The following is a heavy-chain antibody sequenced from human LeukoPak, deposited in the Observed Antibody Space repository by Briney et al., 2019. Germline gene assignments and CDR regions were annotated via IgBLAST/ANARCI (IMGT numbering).Heavy chain of an antibody. J-gene: IGHJ6*03. CDR3: ARHPAGRVRYYYMDV. V-gene: IGHV4-39*01. CDR2: IFYSGTT. D-gene: IGHD3-16*01. CDR1: GVSISSSTYC. Sequence: RTSETLSLTCTVSGVSISSSTYCWRLIRQSPGKGLEWIGSIFYSGTTYDNPSLKSRVTISVDTSKNQISLKLSSVTAADTAVYYCARHPAGRVRYYYMDVWGKGTTVTVSS.